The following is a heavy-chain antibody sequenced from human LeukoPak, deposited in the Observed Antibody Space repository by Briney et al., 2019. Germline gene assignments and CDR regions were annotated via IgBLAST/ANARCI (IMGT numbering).Heavy chain of an antibody. Sequence: GGSLRLSCAASGFTFSSYGMHWVRQAPGKGLEWVAFIRYGGSNKYYADSVKGRFTISRDNSKNTLYLQMNSLRAEDTAVYYCARSGNTGRNWYFDLWGRGTLVTVSS. D-gene: IGHD3-10*01. V-gene: IGHV3-30*02. CDR3: ARSGNTGRNWYFDL. CDR2: IRYGGSNK. J-gene: IGHJ2*01. CDR1: GFTFSSYG.